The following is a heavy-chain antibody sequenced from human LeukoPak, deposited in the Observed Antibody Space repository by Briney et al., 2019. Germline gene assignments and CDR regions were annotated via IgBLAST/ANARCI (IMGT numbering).Heavy chain of an antibody. J-gene: IGHJ4*02. V-gene: IGHV3-30*03. CDR2: ISYDGSNK. Sequence: GGSLRLSCEASGFTFSSYGMHWVRQAPGKGLEWVAVISYDGSNKYYADSVKGRFTISRDNSKNTLYLQMNSLRAEDTAVYYCARDRHYYDRSGYAYYFDYWGQGTLVTVSS. CDR1: GFTFSSYG. CDR3: ARDRHYYDRSGYAYYFDY. D-gene: IGHD3-22*01.